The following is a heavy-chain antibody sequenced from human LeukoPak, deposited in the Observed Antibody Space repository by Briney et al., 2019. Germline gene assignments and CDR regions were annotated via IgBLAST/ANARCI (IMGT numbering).Heavy chain of an antibody. D-gene: IGHD6-13*01. CDR1: GGSISSGGYY. CDR3: ARTPGIAALYYFDY. J-gene: IGHJ4*02. V-gene: IGHV4-61*09. Sequence: SETLSLTCTVSGGSISSGGYYWRWIRQPAGRELEGIGHIYTSGSTNYNPSLKSRVTISVDTSKNQFSLKLSSVTAADTAVYYCARTPGIAALYYFDYWGQGTLVTVSS. CDR2: IYTSGST.